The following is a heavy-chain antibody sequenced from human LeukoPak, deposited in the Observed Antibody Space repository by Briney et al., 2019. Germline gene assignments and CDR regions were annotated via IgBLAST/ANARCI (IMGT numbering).Heavy chain of an antibody. CDR1: GGSISSSCSS. D-gene: IGHD1-7*01. J-gene: IGHJ6*03. Sequence: SETLSLTCTVSGGSISSSCSSWGWIRQPPGKGLDWIGSAHYSGSTYYNPSLKSRVTISVDTSKNQFSLKLSSVTAADTAVYYCARLTGTYYYYYMDVWGKGTTVTVSS. CDR3: ARLTGTYYYYYMDV. V-gene: IGHV4-39*07. CDR2: AHYSGST.